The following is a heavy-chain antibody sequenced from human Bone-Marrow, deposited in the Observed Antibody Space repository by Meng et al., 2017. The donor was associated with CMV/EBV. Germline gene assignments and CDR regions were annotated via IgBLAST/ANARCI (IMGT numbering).Heavy chain of an antibody. V-gene: IGHV4-4*02. J-gene: IGHJ4*02. Sequence: SLSSSTWCSWVRQPPGQGLEWIGEIYHSGSTNYNPSLKSRVTISVDKSKNRFSLKLSSVTAADTAVFYCARDGIYYGSGSYRGLFDYWGQGTLVTVSS. CDR2: IYHSGST. CDR1: SLSSSTW. CDR3: ARDGIYYGSGSYRGLFDY. D-gene: IGHD3-10*01.